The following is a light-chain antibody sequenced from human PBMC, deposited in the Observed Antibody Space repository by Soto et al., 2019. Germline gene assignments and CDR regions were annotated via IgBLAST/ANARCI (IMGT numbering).Light chain of an antibody. J-gene: IGLJ1*01. CDR3: RSYPSSSL. V-gene: IGLV2-14*01. Sequence: QSALTQPASVSGSPGQSITISCTGTSSDVGGYNYVSWYQQHPGKAPKLMIYDVSNRPSGVSNRFSGSKSGNTASLTISGLQAEDEADYYCRSYPSSSLFGTVNKVTVL. CDR1: SSDVGGYNY. CDR2: DVS.